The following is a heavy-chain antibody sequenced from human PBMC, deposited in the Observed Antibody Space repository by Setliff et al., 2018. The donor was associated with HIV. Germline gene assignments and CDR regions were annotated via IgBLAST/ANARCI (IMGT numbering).Heavy chain of an antibody. CDR3: AREGPQTGDHSLALF. J-gene: IGHJ4*02. D-gene: IGHD7-27*01. CDR2: INPSSGST. Sequence: ASVKVSCKASGYTFTSYYMHWVRQAPGQGLEWMGIINPSSGSTTYAQKFRGRVTMTRDTSTSTVYMELSSLSSEDTAVYYCAREGPQTGDHSLALFWGQGTVVTVSS. CDR1: GYTFTSYY. V-gene: IGHV1-46*01.